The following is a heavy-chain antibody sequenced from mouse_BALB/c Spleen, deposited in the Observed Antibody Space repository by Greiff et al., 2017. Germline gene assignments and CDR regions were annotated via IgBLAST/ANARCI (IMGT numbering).Heavy chain of an antibody. CDR3: ARGTVEGWFAY. Sequence: EVKLVESGGGLVKPGGSLKLSCAASGFTFSSYAMSWVRQTPEKRLEWVASISSGGSTYYPDSVKGRFTISRDNARNILYLQMSSLRSEDTAMYYCARGTVEGWFAYWGQGTLVTVSA. V-gene: IGHV5-6-5*01. D-gene: IGHD1-1*01. CDR1: GFTFSSYA. J-gene: IGHJ3*01. CDR2: ISSGGST.